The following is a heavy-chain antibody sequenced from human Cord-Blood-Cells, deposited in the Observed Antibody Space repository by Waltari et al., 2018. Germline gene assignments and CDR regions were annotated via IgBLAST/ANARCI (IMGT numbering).Heavy chain of an antibody. Sequence: QVQLQESGPGLVKPSETLSLTCTVSGGSISSYYWSWIRQPPGKGLEWIGYIYYSGSTNYNPSLKSRVTISVDTSKNQFSLKLSALTAADTAVYYCARGDVGYSYGYFDYWGQGTLVTVSS. V-gene: IGHV4-59*01. J-gene: IGHJ4*02. CDR1: GGSISSYY. D-gene: IGHD5-18*01. CDR3: ARGDVGYSYGYFDY. CDR2: IYYSGST.